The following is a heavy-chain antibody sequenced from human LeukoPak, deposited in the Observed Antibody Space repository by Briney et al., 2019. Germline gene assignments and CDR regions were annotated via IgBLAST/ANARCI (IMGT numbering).Heavy chain of an antibody. CDR2: IYYSGST. CDR3: ARDSEQLATYYYYYMDV. Sequence: ASETLSLTCTVSGGSISSYYWSWIRQPPGKGLEWIGYIYYSGSTNYNPSLKSRVTISVDTSKNQFSLKLSSVTAADTAVYYCARDSEQLATYYYYYMDVWGKGTTVTVSS. V-gene: IGHV4-59*12. J-gene: IGHJ6*03. CDR1: GGSISSYY. D-gene: IGHD6-13*01.